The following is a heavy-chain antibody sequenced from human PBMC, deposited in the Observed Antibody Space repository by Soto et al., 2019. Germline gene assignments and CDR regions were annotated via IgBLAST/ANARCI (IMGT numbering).Heavy chain of an antibody. J-gene: IGHJ5*02. CDR2: IYHSGST. CDR1: GGSISSSNW. V-gene: IGHV4-4*02. D-gene: IGHD3-10*01. Sequence: QVQLQESGPGLVKPSGTLSLTCAVSGGSISSSNWWSWVRQPPGKGLEWIVEIYHSGSTNYNPSLKSRVTISVDMSKNQFSLKLSSVTAADTAVYYCARDGGSRGWFDPWGQGTLVTVSS. CDR3: ARDGGSRGWFDP.